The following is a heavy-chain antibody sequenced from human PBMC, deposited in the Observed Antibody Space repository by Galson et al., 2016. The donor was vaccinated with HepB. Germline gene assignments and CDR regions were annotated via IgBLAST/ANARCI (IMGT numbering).Heavy chain of an antibody. CDR3: VRDLNWSLDS. CDR2: IKPDGSYT. J-gene: IGHJ4*02. D-gene: IGHD1-1*01. CDR1: GFTGFTFSSYW. Sequence: SLRLSCAASGFTGFTFSSYWMHWVRQAPGKGLVCVSRIKPDGSYTNYADFVQGRFTISRDNARNILYLQMNILRAEDTAVYYCVRDLNWSLDSWGQGTLVTVSS. V-gene: IGHV3-74*01.